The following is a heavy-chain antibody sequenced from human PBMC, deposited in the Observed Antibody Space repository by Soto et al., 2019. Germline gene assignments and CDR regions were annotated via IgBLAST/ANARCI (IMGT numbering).Heavy chain of an antibody. CDR3: ATRPAAIGWFDP. Sequence: ASVKVSCKVSGYTLTELSTHWVRQAPGKGLEWMGGFDPEDGETIYAQKFQGRVTMTEDTSTDTAYMELSSLRSEDTAVYYCATRPAAIGWFDPWGQGTLVTVSS. CDR1: GYTLTELS. D-gene: IGHD2-2*02. V-gene: IGHV1-24*01. J-gene: IGHJ5*02. CDR2: FDPEDGET.